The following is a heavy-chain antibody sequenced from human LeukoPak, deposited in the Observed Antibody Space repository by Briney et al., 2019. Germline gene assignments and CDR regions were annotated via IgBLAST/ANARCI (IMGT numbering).Heavy chain of an antibody. CDR2: INHSGST. D-gene: IGHD4-17*01. CDR3: ARGLDGDVFDY. V-gene: IGHV4-34*01. CDR1: GGSFSGYY. Sequence: SETLSLTCAVYGGSFSGYYWSWIRQPPGKGLEWIGEINHSGSTNYNPSLKSRVTISVDTSKNQFSLKLSSVTAADTAVYYCARGLDGDVFDYWGQGTLVTVS. J-gene: IGHJ4*02.